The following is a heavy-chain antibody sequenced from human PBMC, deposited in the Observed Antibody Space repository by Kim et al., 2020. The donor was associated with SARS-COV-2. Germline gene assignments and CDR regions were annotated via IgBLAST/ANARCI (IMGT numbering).Heavy chain of an antibody. J-gene: IGHJ3*02. V-gene: IGHV4-39*07. CDR2: LYDNGTI. CDR1: GDSIRRNSYY. D-gene: IGHD2-21*01. CDR3: ARDCISMRGRCRGFDI. Sequence: SETLSLTCTVFGDSIRRNSYYWGWIRQPPGKGLEWIGSLYDNGTIFYNPSLKSRVTISLDTSKNQFSMKLSSVTAADTAVFYCARDCISMRGRCRGFDIWGQGTMVTVSS.